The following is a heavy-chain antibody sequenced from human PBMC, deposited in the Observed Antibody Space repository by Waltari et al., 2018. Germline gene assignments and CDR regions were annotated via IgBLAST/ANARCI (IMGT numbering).Heavy chain of an antibody. CDR1: GYTFTNYF. D-gene: IGHD2-8*01. V-gene: IGHV1-46*01. CDR3: AREAPNTFWFDP. CDR2: INPTTGGT. J-gene: IGHJ5*02. Sequence: QVQLVQSGAEVMEPGASVKVSCKASGYTFTNYFMHWVRQAPGQGLEYMGRINPTTGGTTYAQRFQGRVTMTRDTSTSTVFMELSSLRSEDTAVYYCAREAPNTFWFDPWGQGTLVTVSS.